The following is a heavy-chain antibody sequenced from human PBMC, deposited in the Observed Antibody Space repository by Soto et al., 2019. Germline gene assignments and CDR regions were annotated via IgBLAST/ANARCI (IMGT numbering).Heavy chain of an antibody. CDR3: ARVAVAGTGFDY. Sequence: QVQLQESGPGLVKPSGTLSLTCAVSGGSISSSNWWSWVRQLPGKGLEWIGGIYHSGSTNYNPSLKSRVTISVDKSNNQSSLKLSSGTAADTAVYYCARVAVAGTGFDYWGQGTLVTVSS. V-gene: IGHV4-4*02. J-gene: IGHJ4*02. CDR2: IYHSGST. CDR1: GGSISSSNW. D-gene: IGHD6-19*01.